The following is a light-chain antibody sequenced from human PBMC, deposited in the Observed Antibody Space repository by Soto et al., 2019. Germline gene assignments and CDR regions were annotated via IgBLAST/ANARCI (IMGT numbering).Light chain of an antibody. V-gene: IGKV3-20*01. CDR3: QQYGAPPHT. J-gene: IGKJ3*01. Sequence: EIVLTQSPDTLSLSPGERATLSCRASQNIYINSLAWYQQRPGQAPRLLIYGGSTRATAVPDRFSGRGSGTDFALTISRLEPEDFAVYYCQQYGAPPHTFGRGTKVD. CDR1: QNIYINS. CDR2: GGS.